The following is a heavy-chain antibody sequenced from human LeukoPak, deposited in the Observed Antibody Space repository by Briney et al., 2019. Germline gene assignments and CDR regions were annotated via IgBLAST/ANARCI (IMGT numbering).Heavy chain of an antibody. CDR1: GYTLTELS. CDR3: ARDQEGFDY. Sequence: ASVKVSCKVSGYTLTELSMHWVRQAPGKGPEWMGGFDPEDGETIYAQKFQGRVTVTRDTSTSTVHMELSGLRSEDTAVYYCARDQEGFDYWGQGTLVTVSS. J-gene: IGHJ4*02. CDR2: FDPEDGET. V-gene: IGHV1-24*01.